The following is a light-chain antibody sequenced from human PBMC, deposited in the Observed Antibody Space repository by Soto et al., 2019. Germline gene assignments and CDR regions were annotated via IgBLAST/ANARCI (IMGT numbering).Light chain of an antibody. V-gene: IGLV1-51*01. CDR2: DNN. Sequence: QSVLTQPPSVSAAPGQKVTISCSGSSSNIENNYVSWYQQLPGTAPKLLIHDNNQRHSGVPDRFSGSKSGTSATLGITGLQTGDEADYYCGTWDSGLSGVVFGGGTKLTFL. J-gene: IGLJ2*01. CDR3: GTWDSGLSGVV. CDR1: SSNIENNY.